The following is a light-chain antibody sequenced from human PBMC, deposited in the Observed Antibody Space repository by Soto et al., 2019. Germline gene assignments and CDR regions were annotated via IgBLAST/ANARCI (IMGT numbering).Light chain of an antibody. CDR2: GAS. CDR3: QQYNNWPRT. CDR1: QSVSSMY. V-gene: IGKV3D-15*01. J-gene: IGKJ2*01. Sequence: VLTQSPGTLSLSPGERATLSCRASQSVSSMYLAWYQQKPGQAPRLLFYGASSRATGIPARFSGSGSGTEFTLTISSLQSEDFAVYYCQQYNNWPRTFGQGTKVAIK.